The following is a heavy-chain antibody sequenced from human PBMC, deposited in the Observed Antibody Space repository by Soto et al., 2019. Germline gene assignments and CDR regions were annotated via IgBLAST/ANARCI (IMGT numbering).Heavy chain of an antibody. J-gene: IGHJ4*02. V-gene: IGHV1-46*01. CDR1: GDTFTDYY. Sequence: QVQLVQSGAEVKKPGASVKVSCKASGDTFTDYYIHWVRQAPGQGLEWMGTANPSGGHTTYGQHFLGRMTMTRDTSTSTLYMELTSLTSEDTAVYYCARGGHVVVVTAALDYWGQGTLVTVSS. D-gene: IGHD2-21*02. CDR2: ANPSGGHT. CDR3: ARGGHVVVVTAALDY.